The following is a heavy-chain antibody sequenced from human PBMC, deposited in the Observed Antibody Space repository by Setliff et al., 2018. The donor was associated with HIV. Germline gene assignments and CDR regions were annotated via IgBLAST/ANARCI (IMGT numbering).Heavy chain of an antibody. CDR1: GYTFINYG. V-gene: IGHV1-18*01. CDR3: ARDVDNAGTHPPDY. D-gene: IGHD1-20*01. CDR2: ISAYNGNT. J-gene: IGHJ4*02. Sequence: GGSVKVSCKASGYTFINYGISWVRQAPGQGLEWMGWISAYNGNTNYAQKFQGRVTMTTDTSTSTAYMEMRSLRSDDTAVYFCARDVDNAGTHPPDYWGQGTLVTVS.